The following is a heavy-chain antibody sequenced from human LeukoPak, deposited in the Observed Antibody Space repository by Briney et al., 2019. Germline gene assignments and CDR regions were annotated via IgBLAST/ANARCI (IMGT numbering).Heavy chain of an antibody. V-gene: IGHV4-59*01. D-gene: IGHD3-22*01. CDR2: IYYSGST. J-gene: IGHJ3*02. Sequence: PSETLSLTCTVSGGSISRYYWSWIRQPPGKGLEWIGYIYYSGSTNYNPSLKSRVTISVDTSKNQFSLKLTSVTAADTAVYYCARGSPYYDSRSNALDIWGQGTMVSVSS. CDR3: ARGSPYYDSRSNALDI. CDR1: GGSISRYY.